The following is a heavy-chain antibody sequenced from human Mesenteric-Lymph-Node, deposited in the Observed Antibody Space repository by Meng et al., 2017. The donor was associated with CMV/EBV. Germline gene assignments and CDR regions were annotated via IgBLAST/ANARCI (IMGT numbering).Heavy chain of an antibody. V-gene: IGHV3-7*01. CDR3: ARELRFLEWLLYRSDYYYYGMDV. CDR2: IKQDGSEK. J-gene: IGHJ6*02. D-gene: IGHD3-3*01. CDR1: GFTFSSYW. Sequence: GESLKISCAASGFTFSSYWMSWVRQAPGKGLEWVANIKQDGSEKYYVDSVKGRFTISRDNAKNSLYLQMNSLRAEDTAVYYCARELRFLEWLLYRSDYYYYGMDVWGQGTTVTVSS.